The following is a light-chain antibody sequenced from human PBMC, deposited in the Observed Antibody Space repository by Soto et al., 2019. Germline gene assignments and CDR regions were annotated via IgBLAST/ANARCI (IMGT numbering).Light chain of an antibody. Sequence: DIVMTQSPDSLAVSLGERATINCKSSQSVFYNSDNKPYLAWYQQKPGQPPKLLIYWASTRDSGVPDRVSGGGSGADFTLTISSLQADDVAVYYGQQYYTTLSFGGGTEVEIK. CDR3: QQYYTTLS. J-gene: IGKJ4*01. V-gene: IGKV4-1*01. CDR1: QSVFYNSDNKPY. CDR2: WAS.